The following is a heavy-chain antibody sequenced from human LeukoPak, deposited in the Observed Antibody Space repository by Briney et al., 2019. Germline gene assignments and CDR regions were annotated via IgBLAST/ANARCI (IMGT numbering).Heavy chain of an antibody. V-gene: IGHV3-23*01. Sequence: PGGSLRLSCAASGFTFSNCAMSWVRQAPGKGLEWVSAINDSGGSTYYADSVKGRFTISRDNSKNTLYLQMNSLRAEDTAVYYCARRAGGYSHPYDYWGQGTLVTVSS. CDR3: ARRAGGYSHPYDY. J-gene: IGHJ4*02. CDR2: INDSGGST. D-gene: IGHD4-23*01. CDR1: GFTFSNCA.